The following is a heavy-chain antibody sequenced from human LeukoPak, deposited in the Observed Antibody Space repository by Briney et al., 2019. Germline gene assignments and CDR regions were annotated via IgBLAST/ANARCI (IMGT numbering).Heavy chain of an antibody. CDR3: AKDIYGTRGCFDY. V-gene: IGHV3-9*01. CDR1: GFSFDDYA. J-gene: IGHJ4*02. Sequence: SGGSLRLSCEASGFSFDDYAMHWVRQAPGKGLEWVSGISWNSGSIDYADSVMGRFTISRDNAKNSLYLQMNSLRAEDTAFYYCAKDIYGTRGCFDYWGQGTLVTVSS. CDR2: ISWNSGSI. D-gene: IGHD6-19*01.